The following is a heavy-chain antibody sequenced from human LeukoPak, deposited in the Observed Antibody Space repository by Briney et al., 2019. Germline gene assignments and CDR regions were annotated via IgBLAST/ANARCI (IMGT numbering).Heavy chain of an antibody. CDR3: ARDVQGEQWLAYEPGYFDL. Sequence: PGGSLRLSCAASGFTFSGSALHWVRQASGKGLEWVGRIRSTANGYATAYAASVKGRFTISRDDSKNTAYLQMDSLKTEDTAVYYCARDVQGEQWLAYEPGYFDLWGRGTLVTVSS. V-gene: IGHV3-73*01. D-gene: IGHD6-19*01. J-gene: IGHJ2*01. CDR1: GFTFSGSA. CDR2: IRSTANGYAT.